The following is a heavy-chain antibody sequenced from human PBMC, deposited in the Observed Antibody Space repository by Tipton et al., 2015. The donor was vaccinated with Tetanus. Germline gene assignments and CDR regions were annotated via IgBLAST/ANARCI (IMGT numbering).Heavy chain of an antibody. J-gene: IGHJ4*02. Sequence: TLSLTCTVSGGSISSYYWSWIRQPPGKGLEWIGCIYYSGSTNYNPSLKSRVTISLDTPKNQFSLRLTSVTAADTAVYYCARDIEEVGATKYFDYWGQGTLVTVSS. CDR2: IYYSGST. V-gene: IGHV4-59*01. D-gene: IGHD1-26*01. CDR1: GGSISSYY. CDR3: ARDIEEVGATKYFDY.